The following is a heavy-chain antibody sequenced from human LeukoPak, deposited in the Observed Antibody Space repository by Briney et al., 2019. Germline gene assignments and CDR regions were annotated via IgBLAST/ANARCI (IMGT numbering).Heavy chain of an antibody. J-gene: IGHJ4*02. CDR2: ISSSSSYI. CDR1: GFTFSSYS. D-gene: IGHD1-26*01. CDR3: ARTLGATSTYYFDY. V-gene: IGHV3-21*01. Sequence: GGSLRLSCAASGFTFSSYSMNWVRQAPGKGLEWVSSISSSSSYIYYADSVKGRFTISRDNAKNSLYLQMNSPRAEDTAVYYCARTLGATSTYYFDYWGQGTLVTVSS.